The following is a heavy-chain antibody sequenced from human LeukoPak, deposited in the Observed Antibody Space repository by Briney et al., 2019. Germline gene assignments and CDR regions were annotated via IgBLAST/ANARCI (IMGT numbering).Heavy chain of an antibody. D-gene: IGHD3-22*01. J-gene: IGHJ4*02. CDR3: ARGGYYDSSVDY. CDR2: IYHSGST. V-gene: IGHV4-4*02. CDR1: GGSISSSNW. Sequence: SETLSLTCAVSGGSISSSNWWSWVRQPPGKGLEWIGEIYHSGSTNYNPSLKSRVTISIDTSKNQFSLKLSSVTAADTAVYYCARGGYYDSSVDYWGQGTLVTVSS.